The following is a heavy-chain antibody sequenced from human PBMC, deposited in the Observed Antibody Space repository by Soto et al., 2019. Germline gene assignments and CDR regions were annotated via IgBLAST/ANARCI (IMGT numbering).Heavy chain of an antibody. V-gene: IGHV3-30-3*01. J-gene: IGHJ6*02. D-gene: IGHD4-4*01. CDR1: GFTFNNFA. CDR2: ILNDGSNE. CDR3: AREETLQSYYYYYGMDV. Sequence: GGSLRLSCAASGFTFNNFAMHWVRQAPGKGLEWVAVILNDGSNEYYADSVKGRFTISRDNSKNKLYLQMNSLRAEDTAVYYCAREETLQSYYYYYGMDVWGQGTTVTVSS.